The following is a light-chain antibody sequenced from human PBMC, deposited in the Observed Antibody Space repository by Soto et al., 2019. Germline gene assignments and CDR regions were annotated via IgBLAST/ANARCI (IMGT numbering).Light chain of an antibody. CDR2: DAS. CDR1: QSISSW. V-gene: IGKV1-5*01. CDR3: QQSYSAPRT. J-gene: IGKJ1*01. Sequence: DIQMTQSPSSVSASVGDRVTITCRASQSISSWLAWYQQKPGKAPKLLIYDASSLESGVPSNFSGSGSGTHFTLTISSLHPEDFATYYCQQSYSAPRTFGQGTKVDI.